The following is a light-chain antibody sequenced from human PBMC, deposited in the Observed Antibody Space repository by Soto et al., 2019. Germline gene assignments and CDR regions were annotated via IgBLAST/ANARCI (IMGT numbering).Light chain of an antibody. J-gene: IGKJ1*01. CDR2: DAS. CDR3: QQYNTYSA. CDR1: QGIRND. V-gene: IGKV1-17*01. Sequence: IQMTQSPSSLSASVGDRVTITCRASQGIRNDLGWYQQKRGKAPELLIYDASSLKSGVPSRFSGSGSGTEFTLTISSLQPDDFATYCCQQYNTYSAFGQGTKVDI.